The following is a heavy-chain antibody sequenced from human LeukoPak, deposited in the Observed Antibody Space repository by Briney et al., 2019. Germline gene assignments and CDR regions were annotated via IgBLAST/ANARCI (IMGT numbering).Heavy chain of an antibody. Sequence: PSETLSLTCAVSGGSISSSNWWSWVRQPPGKGLEWIGAIYHSGSTSYDPSLKSRVTISVDKSKNQFSLKLSSVTAADTAVYYCATSAVQLERRARWFDPWGQGTLVTVSS. CDR2: IYHSGST. CDR1: GGSISSSNW. V-gene: IGHV4-4*02. D-gene: IGHD1-1*01. CDR3: ATSAVQLERRARWFDP. J-gene: IGHJ5*02.